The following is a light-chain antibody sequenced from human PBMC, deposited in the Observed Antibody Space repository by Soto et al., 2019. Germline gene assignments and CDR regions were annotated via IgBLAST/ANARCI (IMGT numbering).Light chain of an antibody. V-gene: IGKV1-5*01. CDR3: QQYNGY. J-gene: IGKJ4*01. CDR2: DAA. Sequence: DIQMTQSPSTLSASVGDRVTITCRTSQSISSWLAWYQQKPGKAPKLLIYDAASLESGVPSRFSGSGSGTEFTLTISSLQPDDSATYFCQQYNGYFGGGTKVEIK. CDR1: QSISSW.